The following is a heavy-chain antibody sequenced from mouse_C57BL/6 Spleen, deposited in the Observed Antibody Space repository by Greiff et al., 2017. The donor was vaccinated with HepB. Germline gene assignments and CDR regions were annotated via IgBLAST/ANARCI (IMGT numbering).Heavy chain of an antibody. V-gene: IGHV1-37*01. CDR2: INPSNGDT. J-gene: IGHJ3*01. D-gene: IGHD1-1*01. CDR1: GYSFTGYF. CDR3: ARSHGYGSRWFAY. Sequence: VQLQQFGPELVKPGASVKISCKASGYSFTGYFMNWVKQSHGKSLEWNGRINPSNGDTFYNQKFKGKATLNVDKSSSTAHMELMSQTSEDSGVYYCARSHGYGSRWFAYWGQGTLVSVSA.